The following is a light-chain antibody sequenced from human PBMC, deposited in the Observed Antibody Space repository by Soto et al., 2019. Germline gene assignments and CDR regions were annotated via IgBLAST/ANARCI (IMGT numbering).Light chain of an antibody. Sequence: QSALTQPPSASGSPGQSVTISCTGTSSDVGAYNYVSWYQQHPGKAPKLMISEVNKWPSGVPDRFSGCKSGNTASLTVSGLQPEDEADYYCSSYGGPNNSNYVFGTGTKLTVL. CDR3: SSYGGPNNSNYV. CDR2: EVN. V-gene: IGLV2-8*01. CDR1: SSDVGAYNY. J-gene: IGLJ1*01.